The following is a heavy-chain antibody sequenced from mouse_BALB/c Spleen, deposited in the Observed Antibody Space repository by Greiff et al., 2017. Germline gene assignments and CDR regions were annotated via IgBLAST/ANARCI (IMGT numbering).Heavy chain of an antibody. CDR1: GYSFTSYW. CDR2: IDPSDSET. J-gene: IGHJ3*01. V-gene: IGHV1S126*01. Sequence: VKVVESGPQLVRPGASVKISCKASGYSFTSYWMHWVKQRPGQGLEWIGMIDPSDSETRLNQKFKDKATLTVDKSSSTAYMQLSSPTSEDSAVYYCARSYYGNSPFAYWGQGTLVTVSA. CDR3: ARSYYGNSPFAY. D-gene: IGHD2-10*01.